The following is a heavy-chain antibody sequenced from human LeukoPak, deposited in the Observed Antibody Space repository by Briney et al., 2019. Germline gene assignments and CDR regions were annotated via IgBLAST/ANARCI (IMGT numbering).Heavy chain of an antibody. Sequence: PGESLRLSCAASGFTFSSYSMNWVRQAPGKGLEWVSYITRSSSTIHYRDSVKGRFTISRDNAKNSLYLQMNSLRDEDTAVYYCVRDPDALDYWGQGTLVTVSS. CDR3: VRDPDALDY. CDR2: ITRSSSTI. J-gene: IGHJ4*02. V-gene: IGHV3-48*02. CDR1: GFTFSSYS.